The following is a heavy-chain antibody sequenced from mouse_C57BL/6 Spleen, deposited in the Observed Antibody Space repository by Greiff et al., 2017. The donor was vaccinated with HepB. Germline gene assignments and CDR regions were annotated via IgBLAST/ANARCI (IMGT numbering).Heavy chain of an antibody. V-gene: IGHV1-61*01. CDR3: ARARGLWYIDV. J-gene: IGHJ1*03. CDR2: IYPSDSET. CDR1: GYTFTSYW. Sequence: QVQLQQPGAELVRPGSSVKLSCKASGYTFTSYWMDWVKQRPGQGLEWIGNIYPSDSETHYNQKFKDKATLTVDKSSSTAYMLLSSLTSEDSAVYYCARARGLWYIDVWGTGTTVTVSS.